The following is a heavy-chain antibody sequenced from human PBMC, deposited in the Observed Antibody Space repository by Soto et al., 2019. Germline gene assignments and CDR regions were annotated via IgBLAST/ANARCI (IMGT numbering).Heavy chain of an antibody. V-gene: IGHV3-48*01. CDR1: GFTFSSYS. Sequence: GGSLRLSCAASGFTFSSYSMNWVRQAPGKGLEWVSYISSSSSTIYYADSVKGRFTISRDNAKNSLYLQMNSLRAEDTAVYYCARDAVGGDGCSGGSCYPNWFDPWGQGTLVTVST. J-gene: IGHJ5*02. D-gene: IGHD2-15*01. CDR2: ISSSSSTI. CDR3: ARDAVGGDGCSGGSCYPNWFDP.